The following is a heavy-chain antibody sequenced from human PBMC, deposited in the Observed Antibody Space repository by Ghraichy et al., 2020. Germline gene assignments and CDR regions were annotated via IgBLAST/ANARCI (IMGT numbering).Heavy chain of an antibody. CDR3: ARDFVHYYYYMDV. V-gene: IGHV3-48*01. CDR1: GFTFRSYS. CDR2: ISSSSSTI. D-gene: IGHD3-3*01. J-gene: IGHJ6*03. Sequence: GGSLRLSCAASGFTFRSYSMNWVRQAPGKGLEWVSYISSSSSTIYYADSVKGRLTISRDNAKNSLYLQMNSLRAEDTAVYYCARDFVHYYYYMDVWGKGTTVTVSS.